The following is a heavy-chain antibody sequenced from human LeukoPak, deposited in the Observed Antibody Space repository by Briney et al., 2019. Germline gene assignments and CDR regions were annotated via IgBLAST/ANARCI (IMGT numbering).Heavy chain of an antibody. CDR1: GGSISSYY. D-gene: IGHD6-19*01. J-gene: IGHJ5*02. V-gene: IGHV4-59*08. CDR2: IYYSGST. CDR3: ARHDSSGWYWFDP. Sequence: SETLSLTCTVSGGSISSYYWSWIRQPPGKGLEWMGYIYYSGSTNYNPSLKSRVTISVDTSKNQFSLKLSSVTAADTAVYYCARHDSSGWYWFDPWGQGTLVTVSS.